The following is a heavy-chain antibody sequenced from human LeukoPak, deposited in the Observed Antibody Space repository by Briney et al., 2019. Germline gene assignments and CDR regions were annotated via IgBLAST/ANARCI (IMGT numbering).Heavy chain of an antibody. Sequence: GGSLRLSCVASGFTFSSYWKTRVRQAPGKGLEWLANIKEDGSIQYYLDSVRGRFTISRDNAKTSVYLQLNSLRADDTAVYYCARDVWTGVAVSDYWGQGTLVTVSS. D-gene: IGHD6-19*01. J-gene: IGHJ4*02. CDR2: IKEDGSIQ. CDR3: ARDVWTGVAVSDY. CDR1: GFTFSSYW. V-gene: IGHV3-7*01.